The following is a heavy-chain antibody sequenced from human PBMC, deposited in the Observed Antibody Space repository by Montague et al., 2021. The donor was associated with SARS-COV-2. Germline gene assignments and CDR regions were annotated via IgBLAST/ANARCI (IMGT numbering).Heavy chain of an antibody. CDR3: ARDLGFYGMDV. J-gene: IGHJ6*02. Sequence: SLRLSCEASGFTFSSYAMHWVRQAPVKGLEWVAVISYDGSNKYYXDSVKGRFTISRDNSKNTLYLQMNSLRAEDTAAYYCARDLGFYGMDVWGQGTTVTVSS. CDR2: ISYDGSNK. V-gene: IGHV3-30*04. CDR1: GFTFSSYA.